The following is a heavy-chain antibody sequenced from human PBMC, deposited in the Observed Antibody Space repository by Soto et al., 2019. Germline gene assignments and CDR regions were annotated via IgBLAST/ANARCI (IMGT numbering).Heavy chain of an antibody. Sequence: GGSLRLSCAASGFTFSSYGMHWVRQAPGKGLGWVAVISYDGSNKYYADSVKGRFTISRDNSKNTLYLQMNSLRAEDTAVYYCAKEVGAGVSPQMAYWGQGTLVTVSS. CDR3: AKEVGAGVSPQMAY. J-gene: IGHJ4*02. D-gene: IGHD3-3*01. CDR1: GFTFSSYG. V-gene: IGHV3-30*18. CDR2: ISYDGSNK.